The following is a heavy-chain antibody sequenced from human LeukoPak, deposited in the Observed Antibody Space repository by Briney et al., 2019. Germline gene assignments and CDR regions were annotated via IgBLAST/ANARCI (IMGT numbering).Heavy chain of an antibody. V-gene: IGHV1-18*01. J-gene: IGHJ4*02. CDR1: GYTFTSYG. Sequence: ASVKVSCKASGYTFTSYGISWVRQAPGQGLEWMGWISAYNGNTNYAQKLQGRVTMTTDTSTSTAYTELRSLRSDDTAVYYCARGRSYDSSGREDYWGQGTLVTVSS. D-gene: IGHD3-22*01. CDR3: ARGRSYDSSGREDY. CDR2: ISAYNGNT.